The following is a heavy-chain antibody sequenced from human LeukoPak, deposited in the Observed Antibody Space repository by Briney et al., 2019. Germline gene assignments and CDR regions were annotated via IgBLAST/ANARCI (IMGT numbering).Heavy chain of an antibody. D-gene: IGHD6-6*01. J-gene: IGHJ5*02. CDR3: ARDRATIAGRNCFDP. Sequence: SQTLSLTCAISGDTVSSNSGVWNWIRQSPSRGLEWLGRTYYRSKWYDDYAVSVRSRITINPDTSKNQFSLQLTSVTPEDTAVYYCARDRATIAGRNCFDPWGQGTLVTVSS. V-gene: IGHV6-1*01. CDR2: TYYRSKWYD. CDR1: GDTVSSNSGV.